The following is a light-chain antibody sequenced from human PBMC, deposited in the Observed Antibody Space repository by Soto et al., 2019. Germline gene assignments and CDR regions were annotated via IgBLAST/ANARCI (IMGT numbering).Light chain of an antibody. CDR1: QSISDT. CDR2: GAS. J-gene: IGKJ1*01. Sequence: EIVMTQSPATLSVSPGGRATLSCRASQSISDTLAWYQQKPGQAPRLLIHGASTRATGFPARFRGSGSGTGFTLTISSLQSEDFAVYYFQQYNNWPWTFGQGTKVDIK. CDR3: QQYNNWPWT. V-gene: IGKV3-15*01.